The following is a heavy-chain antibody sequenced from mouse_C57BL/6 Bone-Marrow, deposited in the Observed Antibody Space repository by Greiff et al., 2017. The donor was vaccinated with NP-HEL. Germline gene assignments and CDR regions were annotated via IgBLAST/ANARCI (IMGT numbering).Heavy chain of an antibody. D-gene: IGHD1-1*01. CDR3: ARSVYYYGSPFDY. CDR2: IDPSDSYT. J-gene: IGHJ2*01. Sequence: VQLQQPGAELVMPGASVKLSCKASGYTFTSYWMHWVKQRPGQGLEWIGEIDPSDSYTNYNQKFKGKSTLTVDKSSSTAYMQLSSLTSGDSAVYYCARSVYYYGSPFDYWGQGTTLTVSS. V-gene: IGHV1-69*01. CDR1: GYTFTSYW.